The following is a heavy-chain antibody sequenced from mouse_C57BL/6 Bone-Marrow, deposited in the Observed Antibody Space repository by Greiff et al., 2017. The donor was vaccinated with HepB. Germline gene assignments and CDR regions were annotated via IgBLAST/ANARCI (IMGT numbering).Heavy chain of an antibody. D-gene: IGHD2-1*01. CDR1: GYTFTSYW. Sequence: QVQLKQSGAELAKPGASVKLSCKASGYTFTSYWMHWVKQRPGQGLEWIGYINPSSGYTKYNQKFKDKATLTADKSSSTAYMQLSSLTYEDSAVYYCASLYYGNYGDYWGQGTTLTVSS. CDR3: ASLYYGNYGDY. J-gene: IGHJ2*01. CDR2: INPSSGYT. V-gene: IGHV1-7*01.